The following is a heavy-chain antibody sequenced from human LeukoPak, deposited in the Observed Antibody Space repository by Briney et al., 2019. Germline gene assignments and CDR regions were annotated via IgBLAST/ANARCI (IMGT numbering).Heavy chain of an antibody. D-gene: IGHD3-22*01. CDR2: IYTSGST. Sequence: SETLSLTCTVSGGSISSGSYYWSWIRQPAGKGLEWIGRIYTSGSTNYNPSLKSRVTISVDTSKNQFSLKLSSVTAADMAVYYCTRGSIAYYYMDVWGKGTTVTISS. CDR3: TRGSIAYYYMDV. V-gene: IGHV4-61*02. J-gene: IGHJ6*03. CDR1: GGSISSGSYY.